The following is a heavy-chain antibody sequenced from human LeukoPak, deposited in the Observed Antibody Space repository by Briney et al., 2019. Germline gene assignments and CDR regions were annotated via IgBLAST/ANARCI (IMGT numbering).Heavy chain of an antibody. V-gene: IGHV4-34*01. CDR3: ARDSGRYDSSGLYDY. CDR2: IYYSGST. J-gene: IGHJ4*02. D-gene: IGHD3-22*01. Sequence: SETLSLTCAVYGGSFSGYYWSWIRQPPGKGLEWIGNIYYSGSTYYNPSLKSRVTISVDTSKNQFSLKLSSVTAADTAVYYCARDSGRYDSSGLYDYWGQGTLVTVSS. CDR1: GGSFSGYY.